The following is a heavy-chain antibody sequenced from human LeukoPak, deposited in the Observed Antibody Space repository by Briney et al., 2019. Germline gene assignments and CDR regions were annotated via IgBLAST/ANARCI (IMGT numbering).Heavy chain of an antibody. CDR2: ISSNGGST. CDR1: GFTFSSYA. J-gene: IGHJ6*02. V-gene: IGHV3-64D*06. D-gene: IGHD2-2*02. Sequence: TGGSLRLSCSASGFTFSSYAMHWVRQAPGKGLEYVSAISSNGGSTYYADSVKGRFTISRDNSKNTLYLQMSSLRAEDTAVYYCVSLPAAIFSGYYYGMDVWGQGTTVTVSS. CDR3: VSLPAAIFSGYYYGMDV.